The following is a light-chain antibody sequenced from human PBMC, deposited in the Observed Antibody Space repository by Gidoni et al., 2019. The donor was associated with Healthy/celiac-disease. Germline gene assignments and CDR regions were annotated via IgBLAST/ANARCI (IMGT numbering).Light chain of an antibody. CDR1: SSNIGAGYD. J-gene: IGLJ3*02. V-gene: IGLV1-40*01. CDR3: QSYDSSLSGSGV. CDR2: GNS. Sequence: QPVLTQPPSVSGAPGQSVPISCTGSSSNIGAGYDVHWYQQLPGTAPKLLIYGNSNRPSGVPDRFSGSKSGTSASLAITGLQAEDEADYYCQSYDSSLSGSGVFGGGTKLTVL.